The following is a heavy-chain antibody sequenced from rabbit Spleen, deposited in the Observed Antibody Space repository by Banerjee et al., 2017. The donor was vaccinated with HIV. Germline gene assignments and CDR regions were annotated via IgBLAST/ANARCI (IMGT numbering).Heavy chain of an antibody. CDR1: GFSFNSGYD. Sequence: QSLEESGGGLVKPGASLTLTCKASGFSFNSGYDMRWVRQAPGKGLEWIACIYAGSSGSTYSATWAKGRFTISKSSSTTVTLQMTSLTAADTATYFCARDTGTSFSTYGMDLWGQGTLVTVS. V-gene: IGHV1S40*01. J-gene: IGHJ6*01. CDR3: ARDTGTSFSTYGMDL. D-gene: IGHD7-1*01. CDR2: IYAGSSGST.